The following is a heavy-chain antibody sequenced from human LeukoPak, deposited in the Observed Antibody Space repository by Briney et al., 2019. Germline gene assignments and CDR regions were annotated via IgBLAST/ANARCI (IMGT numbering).Heavy chain of an antibody. D-gene: IGHD5-12*01. J-gene: IGHJ4*02. Sequence: GGSLRLSCAASGFTFNNYMINWVRQAPGKGLEWLSYISGDSGAIYYADSVQGRFTISRDNAQKPLYLQMNSLRVEDTAVYYCVREVAYWGQGALVTVSS. CDR2: ISGDSGAI. V-gene: IGHV3-48*01. CDR1: GFTFNNYM. CDR3: VREVAY.